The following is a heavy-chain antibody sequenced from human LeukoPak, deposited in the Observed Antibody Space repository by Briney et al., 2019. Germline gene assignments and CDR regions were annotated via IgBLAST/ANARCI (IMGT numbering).Heavy chain of an antibody. CDR1: GFTFTSYW. D-gene: IGHD3-16*01. Sequence: GGSLRLSCAASGFTFTSYWMNWVRQAPGKGLEWVANIKQDGSEKYYVDSLKGRFTISRDNAKNSLYLQMNSLRAEDTAVYYCARDYDYVFDYWGQGTLVTVSS. J-gene: IGHJ4*02. CDR3: ARDYDYVFDY. CDR2: IKQDGSEK. V-gene: IGHV3-7*01.